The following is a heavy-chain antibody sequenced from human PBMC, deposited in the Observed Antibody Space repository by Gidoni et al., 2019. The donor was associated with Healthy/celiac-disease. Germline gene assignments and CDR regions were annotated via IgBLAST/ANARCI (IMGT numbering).Heavy chain of an antibody. CDR2: IYYSGST. D-gene: IGHD6-13*01. J-gene: IGHJ5*02. CDR3: ARHRIAAAGTFGWFDP. V-gene: IGHV4-39*01. Sequence: QLQLQESGPGLVKPSETLSLTCTVSGGSISSSSYYWGWIRQPPWKVQEWIGSIYYSGSTYYNPSLKSRVTISVDTSKNQFSLKLSSVTAADTAVYYCARHRIAAAGTFGWFDPWGQGTLGHRLL. CDR1: GGSISSSSYY.